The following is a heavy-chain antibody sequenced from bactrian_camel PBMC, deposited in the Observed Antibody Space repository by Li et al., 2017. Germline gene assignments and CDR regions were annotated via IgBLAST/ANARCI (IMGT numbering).Heavy chain of an antibody. CDR2: VDRGGAT. V-gene: IGHV3S55*01. CDR3: AADELNHGLAWRGYTY. J-gene: IGHJ4*01. D-gene: IGHD1*01. CDR1: GSVYSSYC. Sequence: HVQLVESGGGSVQAGGSLRLSCAATGSVYSSYCMGWFRQAPGKGREGVAFVDRGGATNYSWSVKDRFTIYKDNANNALYLQMNSLKPEDTAMYCCAADELNHGLAWRGYTYWSQGTQVTVS.